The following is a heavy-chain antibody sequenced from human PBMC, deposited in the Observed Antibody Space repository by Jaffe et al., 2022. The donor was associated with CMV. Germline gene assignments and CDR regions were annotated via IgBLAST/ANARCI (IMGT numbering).Heavy chain of an antibody. V-gene: IGHV3-23*04. CDR1: GFTFRGYV. D-gene: IGHD5-18*01. Sequence: EVQLVESGGGLIQPGGSLRLSCATSGFTFRGYVMTWVRQAPGKGLEWVSTISRSGDATYYAESLKGRFTISRDNSNNILHLQMNSLRADDTAAYYCAKDPGGGFGWLGPEDWFDPWGQGTLVTVSS. J-gene: IGHJ5*02. CDR3: AKDPGGGFGWLGPEDWFDP. CDR2: ISRSGDAT.